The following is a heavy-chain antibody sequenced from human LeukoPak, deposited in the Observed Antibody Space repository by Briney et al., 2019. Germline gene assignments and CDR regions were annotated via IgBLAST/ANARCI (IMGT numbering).Heavy chain of an antibody. D-gene: IGHD5-18*01. V-gene: IGHV3-30-3*01. CDR3: ARDLPVDTPMETSYYFDY. J-gene: IGHJ4*02. CDR1: GFTFSSYA. Sequence: GGSLRLSCAASGFTFSSYAMHWVRQAPGKGLEWVAVISYDGSNKYYADSVKGRFTISRDNSKNSLYLQMNSLRAEDTAVYFCARDLPVDTPMETSYYFDYWGQGTLVTVSS. CDR2: ISYDGSNK.